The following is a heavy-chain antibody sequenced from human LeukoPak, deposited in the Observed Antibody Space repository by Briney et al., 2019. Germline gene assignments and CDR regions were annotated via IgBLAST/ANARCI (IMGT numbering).Heavy chain of an antibody. CDR1: GGSITNYY. Sequence: SETLSLTCAVSGGSITNYYWNWIRQPPGKGLEWIGYIYYSGSTNYNPSLTSRVTISVDTSKNQFSLELSSVTAADTAVYYCARGGGSSGWYTYWGQGTLVTVSS. V-gene: IGHV4-59*01. J-gene: IGHJ4*02. CDR3: ARGGGSSGWYTY. D-gene: IGHD6-19*01. CDR2: IYYSGST.